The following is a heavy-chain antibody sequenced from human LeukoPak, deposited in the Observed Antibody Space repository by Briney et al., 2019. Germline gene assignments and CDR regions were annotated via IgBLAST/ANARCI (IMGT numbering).Heavy chain of an antibody. J-gene: IGHJ3*02. CDR2: ISYDGSNK. V-gene: IGHV3-30*03. Sequence: GGSLRLSCAASGFTFNSYVMSWVRQAPGKGLEWVAVISYDGSNKYYADSVKGRFTISRDNSKNTLYLQMNSLRAEDTAVYYCASSEDAFDIWGQGTMVTVSS. CDR3: ASSEDAFDI. CDR1: GFTFNSYV.